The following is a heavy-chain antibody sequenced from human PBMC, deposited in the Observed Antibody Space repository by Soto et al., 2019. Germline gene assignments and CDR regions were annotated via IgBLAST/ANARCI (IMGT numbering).Heavy chain of an antibody. CDR2: IYWDDDK. D-gene: IGHD3-3*01. CDR3: AHRVLRTVFGLVTTTAIYFDF. V-gene: IGHV2-5*02. J-gene: IGHJ4*02. Sequence: QITLNESGPTQVKPRQTLTLTCTFSGFSLTTSGVGVGWLRQSPGKAPEWLALIYWDDDKRYSPSLKSRLTITKATSKNQVVLTMADLDPADTATYYCAHRVLRTVFGLVTTTAIYFDFWGQGTPVAVSS. CDR1: GFSLTTSGVG.